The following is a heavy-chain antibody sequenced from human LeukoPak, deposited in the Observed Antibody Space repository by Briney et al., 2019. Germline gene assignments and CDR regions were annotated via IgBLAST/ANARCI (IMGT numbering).Heavy chain of an antibody. CDR1: GFSLRSFA. CDR3: AKDAVRGRFDP. V-gene: IGHV3-23*01. CDR2: ISGGSDNT. Sequence: GGSLRLSCAASGFSLRSFAMSWVRQAPGKGLEWVSAISGGSDNTHYAESVKGRFTISRDISKSTVYLQMNSLRVEDTAVYYCAKDAVRGRFDPWGQGTMVTVSS. D-gene: IGHD3-10*01. J-gene: IGHJ5*02.